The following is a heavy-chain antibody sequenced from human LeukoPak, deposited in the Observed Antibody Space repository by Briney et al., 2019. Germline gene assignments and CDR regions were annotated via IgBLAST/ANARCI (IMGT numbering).Heavy chain of an antibody. J-gene: IGHJ5*02. Sequence: GGSLRLSCAASGFTFSDYAMSWVRQAPGEGLEWVSSISDNAGAIHYADSVKGRFTISRDNSKNTLYLQMNSLRAEDTAVYYCARDYDSSSWYEGSWFDPWGQGTLVTVSS. CDR2: ISDNAGAI. CDR1: GFTFSDYA. CDR3: ARDYDSSSWYEGSWFDP. V-gene: IGHV3-23*01. D-gene: IGHD6-13*01.